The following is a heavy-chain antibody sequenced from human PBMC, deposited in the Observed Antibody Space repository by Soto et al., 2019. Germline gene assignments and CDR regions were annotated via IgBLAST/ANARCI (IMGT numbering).Heavy chain of an antibody. Sequence: GGSLRLSCAASGFTFSSYAMKWVRQAPGKGLEWVSLIGESGTPTYYADSVKGRFTISKDNSGNTLFLEMYSLRAEDTAVYYCARYIPGVRYYGMDVWGQGTTVTVSS. V-gene: IGHV3-23*01. D-gene: IGHD2-2*01. J-gene: IGHJ6*02. CDR3: ARYIPGVRYYGMDV. CDR2: IGESGTPT. CDR1: GFTFSSYA.